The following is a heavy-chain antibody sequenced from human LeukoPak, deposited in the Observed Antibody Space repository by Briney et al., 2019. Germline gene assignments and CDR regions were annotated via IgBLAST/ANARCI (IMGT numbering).Heavy chain of an antibody. CDR1: GSSVNSDQY. V-gene: IGHV4-38-2*01. CDR3: AMLRLGELSLLANAYDI. Sequence: PSETLSLTCDVSGSSVNSDQYWGWMRQSPGAGLEWIGSVHQTGSPYYNPSLGSRVSLSIDSTKNSFSLRLTSVTAADTAVYYCAMLRLGELSLLANAYDIWGQGTMVIVSS. D-gene: IGHD3-16*02. CDR2: VHQTGSP. J-gene: IGHJ3*02.